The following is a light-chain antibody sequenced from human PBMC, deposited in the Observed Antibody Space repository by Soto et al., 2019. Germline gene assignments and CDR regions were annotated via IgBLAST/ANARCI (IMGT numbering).Light chain of an antibody. CDR2: EVT. V-gene: IGLV2-14*01. CDR1: SSDVGGYDY. CDR3: NSYTPSSTVV. Sequence: QSALTQPASVSGSPGQSITISCTGTSSDVGGYDYVSWFQQHPGKAPKLLIYEVTNRPSGVSNRFSGSKSGNTASLTISGLQAEDEADYYCNSYTPSSTVVFGGGTKVTVL. J-gene: IGLJ3*02.